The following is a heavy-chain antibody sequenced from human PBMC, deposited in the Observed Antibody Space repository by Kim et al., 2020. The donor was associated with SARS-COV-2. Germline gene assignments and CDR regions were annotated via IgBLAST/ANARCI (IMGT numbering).Heavy chain of an antibody. Sequence: SQTLSLTCAISGDSVSSNSAAWNWIRQSPSRGLEWLGRTYYRSKWYNDSAVSVKRRITINPDTSKNQFSLQLNSVTPEDTAVYYCARALEGWLRGDFDYWGQGTLVTVSS. D-gene: IGHD5-12*01. CDR1: GDSVSSNSAA. CDR2: TYYRSKWYN. V-gene: IGHV6-1*01. J-gene: IGHJ4*02. CDR3: ARALEGWLRGDFDY.